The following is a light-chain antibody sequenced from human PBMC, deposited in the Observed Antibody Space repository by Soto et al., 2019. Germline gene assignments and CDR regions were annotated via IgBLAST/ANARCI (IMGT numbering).Light chain of an antibody. J-gene: IGLJ3*02. V-gene: IGLV2-14*01. CDR1: NSDVGAYNF. CDR3: CSYTRSSAPRV. Sequence: QSALTQPASASGSPGQSITISCTGSNSDVGAYNFVSWFQQHPGRAPKLIIYEVTSRPSGVSSRFSGSKSGNTASLNISGLQAEDEAYYHCCSYTRSSAPRVFGGGTKLTVL. CDR2: EVT.